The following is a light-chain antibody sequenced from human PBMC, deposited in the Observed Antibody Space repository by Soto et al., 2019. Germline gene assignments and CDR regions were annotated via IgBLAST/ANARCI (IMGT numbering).Light chain of an antibody. J-gene: IGKJ4*01. V-gene: IGKV1-39*01. CDR3: QQSYSTLVLT. CDR2: AAS. CDR1: QGVDSD. Sequence: IQMTQSPSSLSSSVGDRVTITCRASQGVDSDLSGYQQKPGKAPKLLIYAASSLNSGVPTRCRGSGSGTHFTLTISSLQPADVATYYCQQSYSTLVLTFGGGTKVELK.